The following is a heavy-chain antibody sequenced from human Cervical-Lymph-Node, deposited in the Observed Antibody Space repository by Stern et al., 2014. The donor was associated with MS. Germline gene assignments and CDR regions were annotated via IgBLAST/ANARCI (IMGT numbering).Heavy chain of an antibody. CDR2: IYHRGST. V-gene: IGHV4-30-2*01. D-gene: IGHD4-17*01. CDR3: ARSSTVTPNAFDI. CDR1: GGSISSGGYS. Sequence: VQLVESGSGLVKPSQTLSLTCAVSGGSISSGGYSWSWIRQPPGKGLEWIGYIYHRGSTYYNTSLKSRVTISVDRSKNQFSLKLSSVTAADTAVYYCARSSTVTPNAFDIWGQGTMVTVSS. J-gene: IGHJ3*02.